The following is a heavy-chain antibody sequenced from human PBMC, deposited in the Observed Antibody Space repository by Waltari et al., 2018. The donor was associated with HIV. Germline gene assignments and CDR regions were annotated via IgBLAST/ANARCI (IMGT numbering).Heavy chain of an antibody. CDR3: AKEVVALPHYYYYGLDV. J-gene: IGHJ6*02. V-gene: IGHV3-48*04. Sequence: EVQLVESGGGLVQPGGSLRLSCAASGCTLSSYSMNWVRQATGKGLEWVSYISSTSNTIYYADSVKGRFTVSRDNAKNSLSLQMNSLRAEDTAVYFCAKEVVALPHYYYYGLDVWGQGTTVTVSS. CDR1: GCTLSSYS. CDR2: ISSTSNTI. D-gene: IGHD2-15*01.